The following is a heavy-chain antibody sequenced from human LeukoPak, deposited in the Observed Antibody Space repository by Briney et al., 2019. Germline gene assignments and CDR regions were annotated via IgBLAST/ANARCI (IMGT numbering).Heavy chain of an antibody. CDR2: ISSSSSTI. Sequence: GGSLRLSCAASGFTFSSYSMNWVRQAPGKGLEWVSYISSSSSTIYYADSVKGRFTISRDNAKNSLYLQMNSLRAEDTALYYCAKDHYYDSSSAAFDIWGQGTMVTVSS. J-gene: IGHJ3*02. CDR3: AKDHYYDSSSAAFDI. V-gene: IGHV3-48*01. D-gene: IGHD3-22*01. CDR1: GFTFSSYS.